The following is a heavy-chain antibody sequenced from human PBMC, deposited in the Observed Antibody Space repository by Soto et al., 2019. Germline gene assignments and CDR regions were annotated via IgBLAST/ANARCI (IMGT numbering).Heavy chain of an antibody. CDR2: ISAYNGNT. CDR1: GYTFTSYG. V-gene: IGHV1-18*01. J-gene: IGHJ5*02. D-gene: IGHD3-10*01. Sequence: QVQLVQSGAEVKKPGASVKVSCKASGYTFTSYGISWVRQAPGQGLEWMGWISAYNGNTNYAQKLQGRVTMTTDTSTSTAYMELRSLRSDDTAVYYCAREERITMVRGVAPGGWFDPWGQGTLVTVSS. CDR3: AREERITMVRGVAPGGWFDP.